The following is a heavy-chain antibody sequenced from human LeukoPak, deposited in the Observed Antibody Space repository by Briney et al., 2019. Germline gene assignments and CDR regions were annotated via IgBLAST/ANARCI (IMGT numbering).Heavy chain of an antibody. CDR2: ISYDGSNK. CDR1: GFTFSSYA. Sequence: GRSLRLSCAASGFTFSSYAMHRVRQAPGKGLEWVAVISYDGSNKYYADSVKGQFTISRDNSKNTLYLQMNSLRAEDTAVYYCARDCGGDCYLRYYYYGMDVWGQGTTVTVSS. D-gene: IGHD2-21*02. CDR3: ARDCGGDCYLRYYYYGMDV. J-gene: IGHJ6*02. V-gene: IGHV3-30-3*01.